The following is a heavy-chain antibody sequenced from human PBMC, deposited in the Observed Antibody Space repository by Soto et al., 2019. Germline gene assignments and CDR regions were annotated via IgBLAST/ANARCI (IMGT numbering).Heavy chain of an antibody. Sequence: QAQGKGLEWIGSIYYSGSTYYNPSIKSRVTISVDTSKNQFTLKLSSVTAADTAVYYGARHYPHRRPRWGEPWGQ. D-gene: IGHD7-27*01. V-gene: IGHV4-39*01. J-gene: IGHJ5*02. CDR3: ARHYPHRRPRWGEP. CDR2: IYYSGST.